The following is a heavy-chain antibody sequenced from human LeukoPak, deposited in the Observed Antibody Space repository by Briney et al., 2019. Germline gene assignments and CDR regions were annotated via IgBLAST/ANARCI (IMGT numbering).Heavy chain of an antibody. D-gene: IGHD3-10*01. CDR1: GFTFSSHP. Sequence: GGSLRLSCAAPGFTFSSHPMNWVRQAPGKGLEWVPVISYDGSDKYYADSVKGRFTISRDNSKNTLYLQMNSLRAEDTAVYYCARGSLLLAPFDPWGQGTLVTVSS. J-gene: IGHJ5*02. V-gene: IGHV3-30*04. CDR2: ISYDGSDK. CDR3: ARGSLLLAPFDP.